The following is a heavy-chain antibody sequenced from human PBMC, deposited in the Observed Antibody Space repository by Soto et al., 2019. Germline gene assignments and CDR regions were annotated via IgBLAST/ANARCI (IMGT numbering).Heavy chain of an antibody. J-gene: IGHJ6*02. Sequence: QVQLVESGGGVAQPGGSLRLSCTTSGFTFNTYGMHWVRQAPGKGLEWVAIIWYDGSNKYYADSVKGGFTISRDNSKNTLDLQMNSLRAEDTALYYCARAYCTGAYCYSWPFNYGVDVWGQGTPVTVSS. D-gene: IGHD2-15*01. CDR3: ARAYCTGAYCYSWPFNYGVDV. CDR1: GFTFNTYG. CDR2: IWYDGSNK. V-gene: IGHV3-33*01.